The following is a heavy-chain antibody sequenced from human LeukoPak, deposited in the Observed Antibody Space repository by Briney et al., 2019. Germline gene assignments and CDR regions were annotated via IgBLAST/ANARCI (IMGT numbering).Heavy chain of an antibody. J-gene: IGHJ4*02. CDR2: ISGSGGST. CDR1: GFTFSSYD. V-gene: IGHV3-23*01. Sequence: GGSLRLSCAASGFTFSSYDMSWVRQAPGKGLEWVSAISGSGGSTYYADSVKGRSTISRDNSKNTLYLQMNSLRAEDTAVYYCAKDRDGDLIQWGQGTLVTVSS. D-gene: IGHD4-17*01. CDR3: AKDRDGDLIQ.